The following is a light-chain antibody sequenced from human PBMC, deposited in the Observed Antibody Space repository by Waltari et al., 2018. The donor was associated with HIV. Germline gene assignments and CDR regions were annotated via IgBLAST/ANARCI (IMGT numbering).Light chain of an antibody. CDR3: SSYTDSVSLL. V-gene: IGLV2-14*01. CDR2: GVN. J-gene: IGLJ2*01. CDR1: TSDIGIYDL. Sequence: QSALTQPASVSGSPGQSITISCTGDTSDIGIYDLVSWYQKYPDKAPRLIMYGVNTRPSGISNRFSGSKSGNTSSLTISALQGDDEADYYCSSYTDSVSLLFGGGTKLTVL.